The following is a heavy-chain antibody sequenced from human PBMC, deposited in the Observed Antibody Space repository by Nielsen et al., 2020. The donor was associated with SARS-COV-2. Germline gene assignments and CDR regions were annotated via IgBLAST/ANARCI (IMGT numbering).Heavy chain of an antibody. CDR1: GFTLRSYA. CDR2: VSGTEGQT. CDR3: AREGTGNWFDP. J-gene: IGHJ5*02. Sequence: GESLKISCAASGFTLRSYAMSWVRQAPGKGLEWVSAVSGTEGQTYYADSVQGRFIISRDDSKNTVNLQMNSLTVEDTAIYYCAREGTGNWFDPWGQGTRVTVSS. V-gene: IGHV3-23*01.